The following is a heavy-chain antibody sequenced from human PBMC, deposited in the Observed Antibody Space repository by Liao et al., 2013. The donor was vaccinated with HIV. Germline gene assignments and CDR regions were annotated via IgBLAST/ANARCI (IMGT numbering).Heavy chain of an antibody. J-gene: IGHJ1*01. CDR2: INHSGST. CDR1: GGSFSGYY. V-gene: IGHV4-34*01. Sequence: QVQLQQWGAGLLKPSETLSLTCAVYGGSFSGYYWSWIRQPPGKGLEWIGEINHSGSTNYNPSLKSRVTISVDTSKNQFSLKLSSVTAADTAVYYCARGQSLRGQYFQHWGQGTLVTVSS. CDR3: ARGQSLRGQYFQH. D-gene: IGHD3-10*01.